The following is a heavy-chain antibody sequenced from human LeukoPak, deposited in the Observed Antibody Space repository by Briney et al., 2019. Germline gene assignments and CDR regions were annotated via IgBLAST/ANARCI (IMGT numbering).Heavy chain of an antibody. CDR3: ARVGDLKIRGFMIFFGFRGYYSCMDV. J-gene: IGHJ6*02. Sequence: SETLSLSCRVSGGTFSGYYWSWMRQSPGKGLEWIGEINESGGTDYNPSLMGRVTILLETSKIKFSLKLSSMTAADTATYYCARVGDLKIRGFMIFFGFRGYYSCMDVWGQGTTVSVSS. CDR2: INESGGT. D-gene: IGHD3-10*01. V-gene: IGHV4-34*01. CDR1: GGTFSGYY.